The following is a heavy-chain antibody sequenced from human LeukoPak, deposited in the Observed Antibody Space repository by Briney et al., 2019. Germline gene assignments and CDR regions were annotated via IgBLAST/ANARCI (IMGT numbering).Heavy chain of an antibody. CDR1: GFTLSTYW. Sequence: GGSLRLSCAASGFTLSTYWMHWVRQGPGKGLVWVSCINSDGSRTTYADSVKGRFTISRDNSKNTLYLQMNSLRAEDTAVYYCARLSRTFSRLGAFDYWGQGTLVTVSS. D-gene: IGHD2/OR15-2a*01. CDR3: ARLSRTFSRLGAFDY. J-gene: IGHJ4*02. CDR2: INSDGSRT. V-gene: IGHV3-74*01.